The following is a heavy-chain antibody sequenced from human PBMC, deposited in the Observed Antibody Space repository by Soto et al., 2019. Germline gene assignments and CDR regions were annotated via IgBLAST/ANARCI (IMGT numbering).Heavy chain of an antibody. D-gene: IGHD6-6*01. V-gene: IGHV3-30*18. CDR2: ISYDGSNK. J-gene: IGHJ6*02. CDR3: AKDGPYSSSYYYYCGMDV. Sequence: QVQLVESGGGVVQPGRSLRLSCAVSGFTFSSYGMHWVRQAPGKGLEWVAVISYDGSNKYYADSVKGRFTISRDNSKNTLYLQMNSLRAEDTAVYYCAKDGPYSSSYYYYCGMDVWGQGTTVTVSS. CDR1: GFTFSSYG.